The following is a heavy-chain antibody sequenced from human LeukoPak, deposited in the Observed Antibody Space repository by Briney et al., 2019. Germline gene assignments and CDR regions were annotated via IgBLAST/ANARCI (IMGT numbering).Heavy chain of an antibody. J-gene: IGHJ4*02. Sequence: GGSLRLSCAASGFTFSSYEMNWVRQAPGKGLEWVSYISSSGSTIYYADSVKGRFTISRDNAKNSLYLQMNSLRAEDTAVYYCARDRNTDFWSGYYTNYFDYWGQGTLVTVSS. CDR1: GFTFSSYE. V-gene: IGHV3-48*03. CDR3: ARDRNTDFWSGYYTNYFDY. D-gene: IGHD3-3*01. CDR2: ISSSGSTI.